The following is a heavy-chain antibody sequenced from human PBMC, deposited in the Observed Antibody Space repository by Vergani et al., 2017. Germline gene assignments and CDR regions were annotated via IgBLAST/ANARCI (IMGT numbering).Heavy chain of an antibody. V-gene: IGHV4-39*02. CDR2: IYYSGST. CDR3: ARDRLYGSGQGNLNWFDP. J-gene: IGHJ5*02. Sequence: QLQLQESGPGLVKPSETLSLTCTVSGGSISSSSYYWGWIRQPPGKGLEWIGSIYYSGSTYYNPSLKSRVTISVDTSKNQFSLKLSSVTAADTAVYYCARDRLYGSGQGNLNWFDPWGQGTLVTVSS. D-gene: IGHD3-10*01. CDR1: GGSISSSSYY.